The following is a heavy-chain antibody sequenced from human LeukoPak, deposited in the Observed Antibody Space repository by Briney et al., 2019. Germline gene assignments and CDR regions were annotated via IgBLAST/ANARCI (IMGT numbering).Heavy chain of an antibody. V-gene: IGHV3-48*03. CDR3: VRSYDSRGYFFYFDF. Sequence: GGSLRLSCAASGFTFRNYEMNWLRQAPGKGLEWVSYISVSGYTTYYADSVKGRFTISRDNAKNSLDLQMNSLRAEDTAVYYCVRSYDSRGYFFYFDFWGQGTLVTVSS. D-gene: IGHD3-22*01. J-gene: IGHJ4*02. CDR2: ISVSGYTT. CDR1: GFTFRNYE.